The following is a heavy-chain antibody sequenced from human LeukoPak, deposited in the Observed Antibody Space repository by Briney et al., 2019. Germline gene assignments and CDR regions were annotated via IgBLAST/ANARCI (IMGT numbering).Heavy chain of an antibody. V-gene: IGHV3-30*04. D-gene: IGHD3-3*01. CDR3: ASYYDFWSGYDTYYFDY. CDR2: ISYDGSNK. J-gene: IGHJ4*02. CDR1: GFTFSSYA. Sequence: GGSLRLSCAASGFTFSSYAMHWVRQAPGKGLEWVAVISYDGSNKKYADSVKGRFTISRDNAKNSLYLQMNSLRAEDTAVYYCASYYDFWSGYDTYYFDYWGQGTLVTVSS.